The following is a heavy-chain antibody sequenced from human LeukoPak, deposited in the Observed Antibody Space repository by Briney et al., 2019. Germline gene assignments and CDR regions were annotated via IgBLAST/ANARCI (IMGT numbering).Heavy chain of an antibody. Sequence: SVKVSCKASGGTFSSYAISWVRQAPGQGLEWMGGIIPIFGTANYAQKFQGRVTITADESTSTAYMELSSLRSEDTAVYYCAREYSSGWYFDYWGQGTLDTVSS. J-gene: IGHJ4*02. D-gene: IGHD6-19*01. V-gene: IGHV1-69*13. CDR1: GGTFSSYA. CDR2: IIPIFGTA. CDR3: AREYSSGWYFDY.